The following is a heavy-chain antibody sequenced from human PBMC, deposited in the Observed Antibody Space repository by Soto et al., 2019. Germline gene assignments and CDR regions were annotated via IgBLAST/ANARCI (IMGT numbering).Heavy chain of an antibody. Sequence: GGSLRLSCAASGFTFSSYAMHWVRQAPGKGLEWVAVISYDGSNKYYADSVKGRFTISRDNSKNTLYLQMNSLRAEDTAVYYCARSIWGFYGMDVWGQGTTVTVSS. V-gene: IGHV3-30-3*01. CDR3: ARSIWGFYGMDV. CDR2: ISYDGSNK. J-gene: IGHJ6*02. CDR1: GFTFSSYA. D-gene: IGHD3-16*01.